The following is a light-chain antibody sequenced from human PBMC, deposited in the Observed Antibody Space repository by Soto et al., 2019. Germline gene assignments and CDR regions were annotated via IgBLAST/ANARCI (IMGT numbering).Light chain of an antibody. CDR2: DTS. CDR1: AGPVTSRHY. V-gene: IGLV7-46*01. J-gene: IGLJ3*02. Sequence: QAVVTQEPSLTVSPGGTVTLTCASSAGPVTSRHYPYWFQQKPGQAPRARIYDTSNKHPWTPARFSGSLLGGTPALILSGAQPEDEADYYCSLSYSGVRVFGGGTKLTVL. CDR3: SLSYSGVRV.